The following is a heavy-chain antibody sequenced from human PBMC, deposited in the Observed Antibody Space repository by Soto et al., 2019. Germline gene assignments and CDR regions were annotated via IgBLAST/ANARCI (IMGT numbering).Heavy chain of an antibody. CDR2: IYYSGST. D-gene: IGHD3-3*01. J-gene: IGHJ4*02. CDR1: GGSISSYY. Sequence: ASETLSLTCTVSGGSISSYYWSWIRQPPGKGLEWIGYIYYSGSTNYNPSLKSRVTISVDTSKNQFSLKLSSVTAADTAVYYCARVKKGPESTYDFWSGYYRGGFFFDYWGQGTLVTVSS. CDR3: ARVKKGPESTYDFWSGYYRGGFFFDY. V-gene: IGHV4-59*01.